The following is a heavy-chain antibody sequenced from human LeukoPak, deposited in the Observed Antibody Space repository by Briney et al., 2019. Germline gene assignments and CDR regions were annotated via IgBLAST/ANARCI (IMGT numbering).Heavy chain of an antibody. CDR2: IKEDGSEK. V-gene: IGHV3-7*01. J-gene: IGHJ3*02. Sequence: GGSLRLSCAASGFTFSRSWMSWVRQAPGKGLEWMANIKEDGSEKNYVDSVKGRFTIFRDNAKNSLYLQMNSLRAEDTAVYYCARVHYGARASDIWGQGTMVTVSS. CDR3: ARVHYGARASDI. CDR1: GFTFSRSW. D-gene: IGHD4-17*01.